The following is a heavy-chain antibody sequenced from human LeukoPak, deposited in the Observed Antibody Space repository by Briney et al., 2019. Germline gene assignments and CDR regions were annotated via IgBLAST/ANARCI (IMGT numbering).Heavy chain of an antibody. Sequence: GGSLRLSCAASRFTFSTYAMHWVRQAPGKGLEWVAVIWYDGSDKYYADSVKGRFTISRDNSKDTLYLQMNSLRAEDTAVYYCARYKNWFDPWGQGTLVTVSS. CDR1: RFTFSTYA. CDR3: ARYKNWFDP. J-gene: IGHJ5*02. CDR2: IWYDGSDK. V-gene: IGHV3-33*01. D-gene: IGHD1-14*01.